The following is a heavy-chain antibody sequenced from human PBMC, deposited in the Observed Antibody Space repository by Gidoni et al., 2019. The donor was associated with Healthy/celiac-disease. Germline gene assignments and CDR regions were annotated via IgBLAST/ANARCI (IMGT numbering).Heavy chain of an antibody. J-gene: IGHJ6*02. Sequence: QVQLQQSGPGLVKPSQTLSLTCAISGDSVSSNSAAWNWIRQSPSRGLEWLGRTYYRSKWYNDYAVSVKSRITINPDTSKNQFSLQLNSVTPEDTAVYYCARMGVVPAAMRLTYYYYYGMDVWGQGTTVTVSS. CDR2: TYYRSKWYN. CDR3: ARMGVVPAAMRLTYYYYYGMDV. CDR1: GDSVSSNSAA. V-gene: IGHV6-1*01. D-gene: IGHD2-2*01.